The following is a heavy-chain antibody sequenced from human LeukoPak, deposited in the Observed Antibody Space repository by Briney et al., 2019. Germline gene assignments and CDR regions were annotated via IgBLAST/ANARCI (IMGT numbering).Heavy chain of an antibody. Sequence: PSGTLSLTCTVSGDSVSSGNYYLSWIRQPPGKGLDWITYMSPSGTTKYNPSLKSRVTTSVDTSRTQFSLRLCSVTAADTAVYYCARGQDDRSGTFDYWGQGILVTVSS. D-gene: IGHD3-22*01. J-gene: IGHJ4*02. CDR1: GDSVSSGNYY. V-gene: IGHV4-61*01. CDR2: MSPSGTT. CDR3: ARGQDDRSGTFDY.